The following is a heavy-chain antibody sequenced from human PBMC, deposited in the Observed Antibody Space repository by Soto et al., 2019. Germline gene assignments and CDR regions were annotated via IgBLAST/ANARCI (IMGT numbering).Heavy chain of an antibody. Sequence: EVQLLESGGGLVQPGGSLRLSCAASGFTFSSYAMSWVRQAPGKGLEWVSAIGGSGGSTYYADSVRGRFTISRDNSKNALYQQRNRRRAEDTAVYYCGKVLCGSSWFGMGVWGQGTPVPGPS. D-gene: IGHD6-13*01. V-gene: IGHV3-23*01. CDR3: GKVLCGSSWFGMGV. J-gene: IGHJ6*02. CDR1: GFTFSSYA. CDR2: IGGSGGST.